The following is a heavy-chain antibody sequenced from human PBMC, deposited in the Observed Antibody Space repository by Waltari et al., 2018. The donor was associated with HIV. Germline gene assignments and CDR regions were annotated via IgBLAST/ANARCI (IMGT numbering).Heavy chain of an antibody. CDR1: GGTISSVGYY. CDR2: IYYTGNA. V-gene: IGHV4-31*03. Sequence: QVQPQESGPGLVKPSQTLSLTCTLSGGTISSVGYYRSCTRKHPGKGLAWIGYIYYTGNAYYHPSLNSRITISVDTSKNQLSPNLTSVTAADTAVYYCARYCTSTSCYRGAFDIWGQGTLVTVSS. J-gene: IGHJ3*02. CDR3: ARYCTSTSCYRGAFDI. D-gene: IGHD2-2*01.